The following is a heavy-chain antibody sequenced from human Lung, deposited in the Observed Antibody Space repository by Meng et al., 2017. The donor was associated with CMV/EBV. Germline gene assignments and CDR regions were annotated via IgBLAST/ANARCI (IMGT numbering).Heavy chain of an antibody. J-gene: IGHJ4*02. D-gene: IGHD3-10*01. CDR1: GFDFSSCT. Sequence: SGFDFSSCTMNWVRQTPGKGLEWFSSISSSSYYIYYADSVKGRFTISRDNAQNSLFLQMNSLTVDDTAIYYCARGAMGITVVRGVIIWGQGTLVTVSS. V-gene: IGHV3-21*01. CDR2: ISSSSYYI. CDR3: ARGAMGITVVRGVII.